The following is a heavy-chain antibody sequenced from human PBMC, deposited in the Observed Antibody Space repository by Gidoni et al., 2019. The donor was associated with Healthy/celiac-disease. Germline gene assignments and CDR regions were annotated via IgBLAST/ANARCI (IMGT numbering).Heavy chain of an antibody. CDR3: ARGVVTGVFAFDI. Sequence: QLQLQESGSGLVKPSQTLSLTCAVSGGSISSGGYPWSWIRQPPGKGLEWSGYIYHSGSTYYNPSLKSRVTISVDRSKNQFSLKLSSVTAADTAVYYCARGVVTGVFAFDIWGQGTMVTVSS. CDR2: IYHSGST. CDR1: GGSISSGGYP. J-gene: IGHJ3*02. D-gene: IGHD7-27*01. V-gene: IGHV4-30-2*01.